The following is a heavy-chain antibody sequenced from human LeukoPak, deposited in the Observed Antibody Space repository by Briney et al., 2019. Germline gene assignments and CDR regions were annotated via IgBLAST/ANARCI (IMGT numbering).Heavy chain of an antibody. CDR3: ARDRFMDV. CDR2: INPNSGGT. D-gene: IGHD3-3*01. V-gene: IGHV1-2*02. J-gene: IGHJ6*03. CDR1: GYTFTGNY. Sequence: ASVKVSCKASGYTFTGNYMHWVRQAPGQGLEWMGWINPNSGGTNYAQKFQGKVTMTRDTSISTTYMELSRLRSDDTAVYYCARDRFMDVWGKGTTVTVSS.